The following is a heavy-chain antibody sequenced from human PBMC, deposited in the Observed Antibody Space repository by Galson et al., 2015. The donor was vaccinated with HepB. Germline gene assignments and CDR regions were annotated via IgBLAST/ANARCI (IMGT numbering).Heavy chain of an antibody. V-gene: IGHV4-59*02. D-gene: IGHD2/OR15-2a*01. CDR1: GGSVTGYY. Sequence: SETLSLTCTVSGGSVTGYYWSWIRQPPGKGLEWIGYIYYSGSTNYNPSLKSRVTISLDRSKNQFSLRLSPVTAADTAVYYCARGFRTTFVDFWGQGTLVTVSS. CDR2: IYYSGST. J-gene: IGHJ4*02. CDR3: ARGFRTTFVDF.